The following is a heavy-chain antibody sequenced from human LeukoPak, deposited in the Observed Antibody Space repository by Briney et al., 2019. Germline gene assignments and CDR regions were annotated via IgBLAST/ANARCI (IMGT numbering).Heavy chain of an antibody. CDR1: EFTFSSYT. D-gene: IGHD2-15*01. CDR3: ARGGGNFDY. V-gene: IGHV3-21*01. J-gene: IGHJ4*02. CDR2: ISSTSTYI. Sequence: GGSLRLSCAASEFTFSSYTINWVRQAPGKGLEWVSSISSTSTYISYADSVKGRFTISRDNAKNSLYLQMNSLRAEDTAVYYCARGGGNFDYWGQETLVTVSS.